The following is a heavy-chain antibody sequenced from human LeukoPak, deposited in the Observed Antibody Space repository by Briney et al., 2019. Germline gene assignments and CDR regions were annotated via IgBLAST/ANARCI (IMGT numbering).Heavy chain of an antibody. CDR2: IEYDGTDT. Sequence: PGGSLRLSCAASGFTFSNYGMHWVRQAPGKGLEWVAFIEYDGTDTHFADSVRGRFTISRDNSEDTLYLQIITLRAVDTAVYYCAREVRPNDYWGQGTLVTVSS. J-gene: IGHJ4*02. V-gene: IGHV3-30*02. CDR3: AREVRPNDY. CDR1: GFTFSNYG. D-gene: IGHD6-25*01.